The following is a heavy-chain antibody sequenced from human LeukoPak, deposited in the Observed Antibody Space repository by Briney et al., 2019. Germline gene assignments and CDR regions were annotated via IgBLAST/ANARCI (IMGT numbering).Heavy chain of an antibody. V-gene: IGHV3-23*01. J-gene: IGHJ4*02. Sequence: GGSLRLSCAASGFTFSSYAMSWVRQAPGKGLEWVSGFSGSGGSTYYADSVKGRFTISRDNSKNTLYLQMNSLRAEDTAVYYCARNFRDGYNNSFDYWGQGTLVTVSS. CDR1: GFTFSSYA. CDR3: ARNFRDGYNNSFDY. CDR2: FSGSGGST. D-gene: IGHD5-24*01.